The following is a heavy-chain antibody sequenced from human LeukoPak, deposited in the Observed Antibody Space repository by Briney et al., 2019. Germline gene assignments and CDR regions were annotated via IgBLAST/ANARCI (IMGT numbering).Heavy chain of an antibody. CDR3: AKAEDYGGNSGFDY. Sequence: GGSLRLSCAASGFTFSSYSMNWVRQAPGKGLEWVSSISSSSSYIYYADSVKGRFTISRDNAKNSLYLQMNSLRPEDTALYYCAKAEDYGGNSGFDYWGQGTLVTVSS. CDR1: GFTFSSYS. D-gene: IGHD4-23*01. J-gene: IGHJ4*02. CDR2: ISSSSSYI. V-gene: IGHV3-21*04.